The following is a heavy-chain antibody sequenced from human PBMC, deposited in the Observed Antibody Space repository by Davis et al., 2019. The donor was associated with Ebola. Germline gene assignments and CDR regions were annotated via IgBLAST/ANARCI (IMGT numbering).Heavy chain of an antibody. CDR3: ARAVYGSDLPDTYFYYYGMDV. D-gene: IGHD1-26*01. Sequence: AASVKVSCKASGYTFRNYYIHWVRQAPGQGLEWMGLINPSAGDPRYAPMFRGRVTMTRDTSTSTVYKELNSLGYDDTAVYFCARAVYGSDLPDTYFYYYGMDVWGKGTTVAVSS. V-gene: IGHV1-46*01. CDR1: GYTFRNYY. J-gene: IGHJ6*04. CDR2: INPSAGDP.